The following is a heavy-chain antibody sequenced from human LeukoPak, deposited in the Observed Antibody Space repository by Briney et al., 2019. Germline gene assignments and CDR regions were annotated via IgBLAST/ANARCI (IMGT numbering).Heavy chain of an antibody. CDR2: MNPNSGNT. J-gene: IGHJ6*03. CDR1: GYTFTSYD. Sequence: ASVKVSCKASGYTFTSYDINWVRQATGQGLEWMGWMNPNSGNTGYAQKFQGRVTMTRNTSISTAYMELSSLRSEDTAVYYCARVWQWLSYPPPHYYYMDVWGKGTTVTVSS. D-gene: IGHD6-19*01. CDR3: ARVWQWLSYPPPHYYYMDV. V-gene: IGHV1-8*01.